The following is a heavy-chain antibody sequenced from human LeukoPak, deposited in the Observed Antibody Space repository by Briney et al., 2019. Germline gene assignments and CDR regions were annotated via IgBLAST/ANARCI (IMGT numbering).Heavy chain of an antibody. CDR1: GGTFNNSA. CDR3: ARDVHGDYGSGWFDP. D-gene: IGHD4-17*01. Sequence: SVKVSCKTSGGTFNNSAISWVRQAPGQGLEWLGVIIPLFGTAGYAQKFQGRVTITKEESTRTVYLELTSLTSDDTAVYYCARDVHGDYGSGWFDPWGQGTLVSVSS. J-gene: IGHJ5*02. V-gene: IGHV1-69*05. CDR2: IIPLFGTA.